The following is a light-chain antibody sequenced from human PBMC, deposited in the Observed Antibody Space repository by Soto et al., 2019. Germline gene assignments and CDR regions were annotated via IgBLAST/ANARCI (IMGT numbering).Light chain of an antibody. CDR2: EVS. V-gene: IGLV2-14*01. Sequence: QSALTQPASVSGSAGKSITISCTGTSSDVGGYNYVSWYQQHPGKAPKLMIYEVSNRPSGVSNRFSGSKSGNTASLTISGLQAEDEADYYCSSYTSSSFWVFGGGTKLTV. J-gene: IGLJ3*02. CDR3: SSYTSSSFWV. CDR1: SSDVGGYNY.